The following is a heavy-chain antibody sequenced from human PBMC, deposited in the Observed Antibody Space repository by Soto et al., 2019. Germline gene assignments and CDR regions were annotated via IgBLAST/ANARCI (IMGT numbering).Heavy chain of an antibody. D-gene: IGHD6-19*01. J-gene: IGHJ4*02. CDR1: GGSVSSGRFY. Sequence: QVQLQESGPGVVKPSETLSLTCTVSGGSVSSGRFYWSWIRQPPRKGLEWIGYIYYSGSTKYNPSLRSRVTISVDTSKNQFSLKLTSVTAADTAVYYCARSGSGSGWLGGQGTLVTVSS. CDR3: ARSGSGSGWL. CDR2: IYYSGST. V-gene: IGHV4-61*01.